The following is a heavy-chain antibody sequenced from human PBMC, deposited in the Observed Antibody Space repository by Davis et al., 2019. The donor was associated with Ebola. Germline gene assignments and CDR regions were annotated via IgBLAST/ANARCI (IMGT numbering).Heavy chain of an antibody. D-gene: IGHD3-22*01. CDR2: IYYSGST. J-gene: IGHJ3*02. CDR1: GGSISSGGYS. V-gene: IGHV4-30-4*07. Sequence: MPSETLSLTCAVSGGSISSGGYSWSWIRQPPGKGLEWIGYIYYSGSTYYNPSIKSRVTISVDTSKNQFSLKLSSVTAADTAVYYCARSSHYDSSGYYLPFDIWGQGTMVTVSS. CDR3: ARSSHYDSSGYYLPFDI.